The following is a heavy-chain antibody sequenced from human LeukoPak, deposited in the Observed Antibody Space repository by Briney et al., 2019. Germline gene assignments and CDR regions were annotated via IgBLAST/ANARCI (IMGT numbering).Heavy chain of an antibody. CDR1: GGSISSYY. CDR2: IYTSGNT. Sequence: SETLFLTCTVSGGSISSYYWSWIRQPAGKGQEWIGRIYTSGNTNYNPSLKSRVTMSVDTCKNQFSLKLSSVTAADTAVYYCAREATRCGMDVWGQGSTVTVSS. CDR3: AREATRCGMDV. V-gene: IGHV4-4*07. J-gene: IGHJ6*01.